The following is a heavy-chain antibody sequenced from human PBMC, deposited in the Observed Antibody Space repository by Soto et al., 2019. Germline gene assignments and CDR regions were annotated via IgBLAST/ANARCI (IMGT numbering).Heavy chain of an antibody. Sequence: GGSLRLSCAASGFTFSNAWMSWVRQAPGKGLEWVGRIKSKTDGGTTDYAAPVKGRFTISRDDSKNTLYLQMNSLKTEDTAVYYCTTDLPDAAAGNYWGQGTLVTVSS. J-gene: IGHJ4*02. V-gene: IGHV3-15*01. CDR2: IKSKTDGGTT. D-gene: IGHD2-2*01. CDR1: GFTFSNAW. CDR3: TTDLPDAAAGNY.